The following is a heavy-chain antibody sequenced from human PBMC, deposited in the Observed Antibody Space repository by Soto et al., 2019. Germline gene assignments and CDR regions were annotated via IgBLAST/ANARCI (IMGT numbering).Heavy chain of an antibody. CDR3: AKDMSPNYYGSGSNDY. CDR2: ISYDGSNK. CDR1: GFTFSSYG. V-gene: IGHV3-30*18. J-gene: IGHJ4*02. D-gene: IGHD3-10*01. Sequence: GGSLRLSCAASGFTFSSYGMHWVRQAPGKGLEWVAVISYDGSNKYYADSVKGRFTISRDNSKNTLYLQMNSLRAEDTAVYYCAKDMSPNYYGSGSNDYWGQGTLVTVSS.